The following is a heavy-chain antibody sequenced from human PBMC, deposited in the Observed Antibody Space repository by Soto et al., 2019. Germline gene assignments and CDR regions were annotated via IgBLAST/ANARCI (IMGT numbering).Heavy chain of an antibody. D-gene: IGHD6-6*01. CDR2: ISTSIDAT. Sequence: EVQLLESGGGLVQPGGSLRLCCTASGFAISNYAMGWVRQAPGKGLEWVSSISTSIDATYYADSVKGRFPISRDDSKNTLYLRMNGLRAGDSAVYYCAKDRTVAAPNFDSGGQGTQVTVPS. CDR3: AKDRTVAAPNFDS. V-gene: IGHV3-23*01. CDR1: GFAISNYA. J-gene: IGHJ5*01.